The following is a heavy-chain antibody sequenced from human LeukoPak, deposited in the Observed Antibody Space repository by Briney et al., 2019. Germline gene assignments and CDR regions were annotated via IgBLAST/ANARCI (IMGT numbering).Heavy chain of an antibody. CDR2: IYYSGST. CDR3: ARTKYSSSWYSLGWFDP. V-gene: IGHV4-59*08. CDR1: GGSFSSYY. J-gene: IGHJ5*02. Sequence: SETLSLTCTVSGGSFSSYYWSWIRQPPGKGLEWIGYIYYSGSTNYNPSLKSRVTISVDTSKNQFSLKLSSVTAADTAVYYCARTKYSSSWYSLGWFDPWGQGTLVTVSS. D-gene: IGHD6-13*01.